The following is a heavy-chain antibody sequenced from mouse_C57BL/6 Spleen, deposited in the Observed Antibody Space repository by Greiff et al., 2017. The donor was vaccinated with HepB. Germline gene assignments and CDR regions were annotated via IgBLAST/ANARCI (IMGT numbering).Heavy chain of an antibody. CDR2: IDPSDSET. V-gene: IGHV1-52*01. CDR1: GYTFTSYW. CDR3: ARAPIYYDSNAMDY. J-gene: IGHJ4*01. D-gene: IGHD2-4*01. Sequence: VQLQQPGAELVRPGSSVKLSCKASGYTFTSYWMHWVKQRPIQGLEWIGNIDPSDSETHYNQKFKDKATLTVDKSSSTAYMQLSSLTSEDSAVYYCARAPIYYDSNAMDYWGQGTSVTVSS.